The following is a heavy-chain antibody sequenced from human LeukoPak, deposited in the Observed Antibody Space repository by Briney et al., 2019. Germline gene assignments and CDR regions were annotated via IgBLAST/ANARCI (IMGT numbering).Heavy chain of an antibody. D-gene: IGHD2-2*01. V-gene: IGHV4-34*01. Sequence: SETLSLTCAVYGGSFSGYYWSWIRQPPGRGLEWIGEINHSGSTTYNPSLNSRVTISVDTSKNQFSLKLSSVTAADTAVYYCARGHPSFCSSTSCPNYYYYYMDVWGKGTTVTVSS. CDR3: ARGHPSFCSSTSCPNYYYYYMDV. J-gene: IGHJ6*03. CDR2: INHSGST. CDR1: GGSFSGYY.